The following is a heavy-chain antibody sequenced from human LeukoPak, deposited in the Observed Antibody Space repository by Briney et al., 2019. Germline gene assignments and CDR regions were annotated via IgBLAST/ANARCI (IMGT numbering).Heavy chain of an antibody. Sequence: GGSLRLSCAASGFTFSSYAMSWVRQAPGKGLEWVSYISSSGSTIYYADSVKGRFTISRDNAKNSLYLQMNSLRAEDTAVYYCASGSISAARTYYYYYYMDVWGKGTTVTVSS. V-gene: IGHV3-48*03. CDR1: GFTFSSYA. J-gene: IGHJ6*03. D-gene: IGHD3-10*01. CDR2: ISSSGSTI. CDR3: ASGSISAARTYYYYYYMDV.